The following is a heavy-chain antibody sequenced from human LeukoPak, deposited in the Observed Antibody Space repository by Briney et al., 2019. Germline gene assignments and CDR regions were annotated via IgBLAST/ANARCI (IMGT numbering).Heavy chain of an antibody. D-gene: IGHD2-15*01. Sequence: PGGSLRLSCAASGFTFSSYGMHWVRQAPGKGLEWVAVISYDGSNKYYADSVKGRFTISRDNSKNTLYLQMNSLRAEDTAVYYCARDSRYCSGGSCYGANFDYWGQGTLVTVSS. V-gene: IGHV3-30*19. J-gene: IGHJ4*02. CDR2: ISYDGSNK. CDR3: ARDSRYCSGGSCYGANFDY. CDR1: GFTFSSYG.